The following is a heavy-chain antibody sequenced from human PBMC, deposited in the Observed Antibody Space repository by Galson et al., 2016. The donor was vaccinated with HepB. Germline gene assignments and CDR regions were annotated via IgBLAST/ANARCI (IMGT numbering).Heavy chain of an antibody. V-gene: IGHV3-33*01. CDR1: GFIFSHYG. CDR3: ATEDLSSPGNGALDI. J-gene: IGHJ3*02. Sequence: SLRLSCAASGFIFSHYGMHWVRQAPGEGLEWVAMIWFDGSSKHHSDSVRGRFTISRDNSKNTLYLEMNSLRAEDRAVYYCATEDLSSPGNGALDIWGQGAMVTVSS. D-gene: IGHD6-13*01. CDR2: IWFDGSSK.